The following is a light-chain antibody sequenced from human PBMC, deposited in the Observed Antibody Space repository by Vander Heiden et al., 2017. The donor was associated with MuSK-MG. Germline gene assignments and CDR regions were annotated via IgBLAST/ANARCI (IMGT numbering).Light chain of an antibody. Sequence: EIVLTQSPATLSLSPGERATLSCRASQSVSSYLAWYQQKPGQAPRLLIYDASNRATGIPARFSGSGSGTDFTLTISSLEPEDFAVYYCQQRSNWPPETSFGPGTKVDIQ. J-gene: IGKJ3*01. CDR1: QSVSSY. CDR2: DAS. CDR3: QQRSNWPPETS. V-gene: IGKV3-11*01.